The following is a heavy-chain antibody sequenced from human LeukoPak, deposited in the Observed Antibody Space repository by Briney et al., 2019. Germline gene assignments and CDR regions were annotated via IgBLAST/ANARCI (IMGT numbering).Heavy chain of an antibody. J-gene: IGHJ3*02. Sequence: GESLKISCKGSGYSFTSYWIGWVRQMPGKGLEWMGIIYPGDSDTRYSPSFQGQVTISADKSTCTAYLQWSSLKASDTAMYYCASRNIAAAGTGAFDIWGQGTMVTVSS. D-gene: IGHD6-13*01. V-gene: IGHV5-51*01. CDR1: GYSFTSYW. CDR3: ASRNIAAAGTGAFDI. CDR2: IYPGDSDT.